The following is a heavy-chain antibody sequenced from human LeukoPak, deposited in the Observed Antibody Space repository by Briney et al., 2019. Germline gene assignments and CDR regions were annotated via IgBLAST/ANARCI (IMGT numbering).Heavy chain of an antibody. CDR2: IYYSGST. J-gene: IGHJ4*02. Sequence: SLTLSLTCTVSGGSISSGGYYWSWIRQHPGKGLEWIGYIYYSGSTYYNPSLKSRVTISVDTSKNQFSLKLSSVTAADTAVYYCARDKVTFGGVIVDYWGQGTLVTVSS. CDR3: ARDKVTFGGVIVDY. V-gene: IGHV4-31*03. CDR1: GGSISSGGYY. D-gene: IGHD3-16*02.